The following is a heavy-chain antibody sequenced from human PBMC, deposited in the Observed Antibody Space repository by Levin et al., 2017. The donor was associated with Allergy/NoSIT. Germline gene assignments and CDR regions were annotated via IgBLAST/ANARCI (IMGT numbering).Heavy chain of an antibody. CDR3: ARALIVGATSGGDY. D-gene: IGHD1-26*01. CDR1: GFTFSSYW. Sequence: GGSLRLSCAASGFTFSSYWMHWVRQAPGKGLVWVSRINGDGRSTNYADSVKGRFTISRDNAKNTLYLQMNSLRSDDTALYYCARALIVGATSGGDYWGQGTLVTVSS. CDR2: INGDGRST. J-gene: IGHJ4*02. V-gene: IGHV3-74*01.